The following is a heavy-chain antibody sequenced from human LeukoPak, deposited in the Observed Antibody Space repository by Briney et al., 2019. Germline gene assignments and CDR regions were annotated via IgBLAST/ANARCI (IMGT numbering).Heavy chain of an antibody. CDR1: GGSFSGYY. J-gene: IGHJ4*02. CDR3: VKVAPSDYYDTTGYWGDH. CDR2: LSDRGGGT. V-gene: IGHV3-23*01. D-gene: IGHD3-22*01. Sequence: ETLSLTCAVYGGSFSGYYWSWIRQPPGKGLEWVSTLSDRGGGTFYADSVKGRFTISRDNSKNTLYLQMNSLRAEDTAVYYCVKVAPSDYYDTTGYWGDHWGQGTLVTVSS.